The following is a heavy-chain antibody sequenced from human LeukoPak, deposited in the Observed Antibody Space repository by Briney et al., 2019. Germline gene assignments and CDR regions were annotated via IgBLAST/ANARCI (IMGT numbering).Heavy chain of an antibody. CDR1: GFTFSSYS. V-gene: IGHV3-21*01. CDR2: ISSSSIYI. CDR3: ARVGPLSGVDYNMDV. J-gene: IGHJ6*03. D-gene: IGHD2/OR15-2a*01. Sequence: KPGGSLRLSCAASGFTFSSYSMNWVRQAPGKGLEWVSSISSSSIYINYGDSVEGRFTISRDNARNSLYLQMNSLRVEDTAVYYCARVGPLSGVDYNMDVWGKGTTVTVSS.